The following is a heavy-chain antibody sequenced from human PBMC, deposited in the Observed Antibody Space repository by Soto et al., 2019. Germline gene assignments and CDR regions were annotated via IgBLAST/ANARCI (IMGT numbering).Heavy chain of an antibody. CDR3: VRAGSPFHSDSTGYWGFDY. D-gene: IGHD3-9*01. V-gene: IGHV3-53*01. CDR1: GFTFSDHQ. Sequence: EVQLVESGGGLIQPGGSLRLSCAASGFTFSDHQMNWVRQAPGRGLEWVSVIYSSGTTYYGDSVKGRFTISRDNSKNTLYLQMNSLRTDDTALYYCVRAGSPFHSDSTGYWGFDYWGQGTLVTVSS. CDR2: IYSSGTT. J-gene: IGHJ4*02.